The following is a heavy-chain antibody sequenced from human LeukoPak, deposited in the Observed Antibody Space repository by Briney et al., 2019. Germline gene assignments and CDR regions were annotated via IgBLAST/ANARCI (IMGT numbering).Heavy chain of an antibody. CDR3: ARDPFNWGSDYYGMDV. D-gene: IGHD7-27*01. J-gene: IGHJ6*02. CDR1: GGSISTYY. CDR2: IYYSGST. V-gene: IGHV4-59*01. Sequence: SETLSLTCTVSGGSISTYYWSWIQQPPGKGLEWIGYIYYSGSTNYNPSLKSRVTISIDTSNNQFSLKLTSVTAADTAVYYCARDPFNWGSDYYGMDVWGQGTTVTVSS.